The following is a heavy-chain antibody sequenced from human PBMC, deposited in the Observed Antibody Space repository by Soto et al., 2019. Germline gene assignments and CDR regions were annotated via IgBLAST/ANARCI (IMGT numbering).Heavy chain of an antibody. D-gene: IGHD6-13*01. CDR3: ARGRRGSSWSQYYYGMDV. Sequence: SGTLFPPSAVLWWSFPGVFWGWIRQAPGKGLEWIGEINHSGSTNYNPSLKSRVTISVDTSKNQFSLKLSSVTAADTAVYYCARGRRGSSWSQYYYGMDVWGQGTTVT. CDR2: INHSGST. CDR1: WWSFPGVF. J-gene: IGHJ6*02. V-gene: IGHV4-34*01.